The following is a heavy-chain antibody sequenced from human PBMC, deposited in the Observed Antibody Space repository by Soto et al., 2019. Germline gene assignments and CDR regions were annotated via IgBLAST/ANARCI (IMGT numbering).Heavy chain of an antibody. D-gene: IGHD1-7*01. V-gene: IGHV4-59*01. Sequence: TSETLSLTCTVSGGTSSSYYWRWIRQPPGKGLEWIGYIYYSGSTNYNPSLKSRVTISVDTSKIQFSLKLSSVTAAVTAVYYCARRYGTTFDYWGQGTLVTSPQ. CDR1: GGTSSSYY. CDR3: ARRYGTTFDY. J-gene: IGHJ4*02. CDR2: IYYSGST.